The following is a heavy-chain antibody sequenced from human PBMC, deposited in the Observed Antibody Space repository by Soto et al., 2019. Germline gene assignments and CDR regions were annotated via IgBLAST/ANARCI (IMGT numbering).Heavy chain of an antibody. Sequence: GGSLRLSCAASGFTFSSYGMHWVRQAPGKGLEWVAVISYDGSNKYYADSVKGRFTISRDNSKNTLYLQMNSLRAEDTAVYYCAKPGSSVYGSGSYFKGDFDYWGQGTLVTVSS. V-gene: IGHV3-30*18. D-gene: IGHD3-10*01. J-gene: IGHJ4*02. CDR2: ISYDGSNK. CDR3: AKPGSSVYGSGSYFKGDFDY. CDR1: GFTFSSYG.